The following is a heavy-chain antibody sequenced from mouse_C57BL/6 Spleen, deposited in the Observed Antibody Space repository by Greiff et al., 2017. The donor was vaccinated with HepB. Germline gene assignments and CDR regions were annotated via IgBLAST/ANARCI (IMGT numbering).Heavy chain of an antibody. CDR2: ISYDGSN. J-gene: IGHJ4*01. CDR3: ARDLLLRAMDY. Sequence: EVQLVESGPGLVKPSQSLSLTCSVTGYSITSGYYWNWIRQFPGNKLEWMGYISYDGSNNYNPSLKNRISITRDTSKNQFFLKLNSVTTEDTATYYCARDLLLRAMDYWGQGTSVTVSS. D-gene: IGHD2-1*01. V-gene: IGHV3-6*01. CDR1: GYSITSGYY.